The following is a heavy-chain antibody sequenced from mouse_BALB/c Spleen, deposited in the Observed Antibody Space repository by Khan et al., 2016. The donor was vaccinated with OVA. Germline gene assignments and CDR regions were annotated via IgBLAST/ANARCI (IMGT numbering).Heavy chain of an antibody. CDR2: ITYSGNT. V-gene: IGHV3-8*02. D-gene: IGHD1-1*01. CDR1: GDSITSGF. CDR3: ARSSGSWAMDY. Sequence: EVQLQESGPSLVKPSQTLSLTCSVTGDSITSGFWNWIRKFPGNKFEYMGYITYSGNTYYNPSLKSRISITRDTSKSQYYLQLNSVTTEDTATYDCARSSGSWAMDYWGQGTSVTVSS. J-gene: IGHJ4*01.